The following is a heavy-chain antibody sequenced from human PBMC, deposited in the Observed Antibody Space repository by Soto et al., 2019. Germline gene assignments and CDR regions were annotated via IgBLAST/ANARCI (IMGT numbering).Heavy chain of an antibody. CDR2: IYYSGST. D-gene: IGHD3-9*01. CDR1: GGSISSGGYY. Sequence: SETLSLTCTVSGGSISSGGYYWSWIRQYPGKGLEWIGYIYYSGSTYYNPSLKSRVTISVDTSKNQFSPKLSSVTAADTAVYYCARVGYDILTGRLEGYFDYWGQGTLVTVSS. J-gene: IGHJ4*02. V-gene: IGHV4-31*03. CDR3: ARVGYDILTGRLEGYFDY.